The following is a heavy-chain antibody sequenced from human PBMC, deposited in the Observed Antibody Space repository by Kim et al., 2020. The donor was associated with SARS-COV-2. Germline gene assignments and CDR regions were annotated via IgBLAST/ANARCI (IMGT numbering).Heavy chain of an antibody. CDR3: TTGGGTMDY. D-gene: IGHD1-26*01. V-gene: IGHV3-15*01. CDR2: GTT. Sequence: GTTDSAAPLKGRFTISRDDSENTLYLQMNSLKIEDTAVYYCTTGGGTMDYWGQGTLVTVSS. J-gene: IGHJ4*02.